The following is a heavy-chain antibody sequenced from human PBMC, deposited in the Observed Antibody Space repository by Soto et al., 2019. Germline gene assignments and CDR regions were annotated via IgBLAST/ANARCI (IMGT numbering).Heavy chain of an antibody. Sequence: PGGSLRLSCAASGFTFSSYAMHWVRQAPGKGLEWVAVISYDGSNKYYADSVKGRFTISRDNSKNTLYLQMNSLRAEDTAVYYCAASEDYYDSSGPPICGQGPMVTV. V-gene: IGHV3-30-3*01. CDR1: GFTFSSYA. CDR3: AASEDYYDSSGPPI. CDR2: ISYDGSNK. J-gene: IGHJ3*02. D-gene: IGHD3-22*01.